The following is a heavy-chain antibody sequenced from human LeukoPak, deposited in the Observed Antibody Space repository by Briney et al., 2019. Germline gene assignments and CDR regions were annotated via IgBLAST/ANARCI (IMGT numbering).Heavy chain of an antibody. CDR2: IYPGNSDT. Sequence: GESLKISCKGSGYSFTSYWIGWVRQMPGKGPEWMGIIYPGNSDTRYSPSFQGQVTISADKSIITAYLQWSSLKASDTAMYSCARPRTHIAAAFDYWGRGTLVTVSS. CDR3: ARPRTHIAAAFDY. J-gene: IGHJ4*02. D-gene: IGHD6-13*01. V-gene: IGHV5-51*01. CDR1: GYSFTSYW.